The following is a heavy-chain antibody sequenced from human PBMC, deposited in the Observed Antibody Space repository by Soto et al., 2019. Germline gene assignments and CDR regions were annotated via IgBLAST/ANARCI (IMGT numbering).Heavy chain of an antibody. CDR1: GYTFTSYY. J-gene: IGHJ6*03. V-gene: IGHV1-46*03. CDR2: INPSGGST. Sequence: ASVKVSCKASGYTFTSYYMHWVRQAPGQGLEWMGIINPSGGSTSYAQKFQGRVTMTRDTSTSTVYMELSSLRSEDTAVYYCARDNRIAARPGYYYMDVWGKGTTVTVSS. CDR3: ARDNRIAARPGYYYMDV. D-gene: IGHD6-6*01.